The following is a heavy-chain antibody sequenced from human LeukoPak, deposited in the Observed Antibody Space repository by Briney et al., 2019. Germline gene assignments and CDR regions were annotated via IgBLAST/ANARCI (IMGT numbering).Heavy chain of an antibody. CDR3: ARSTNYGDGWFGP. J-gene: IGHJ5*02. D-gene: IGHD4/OR15-4a*01. CDR1: GGSFSTYT. V-gene: IGHV1-69*13. CDR2: LLPRLPTP. Sequence: GASVKLSCKSSGGSFSTYTISWVRQAPGQRPEWMAGLLPRLPTPNYAQKFQGRVTISADDYTRTAYMELNSLRSDDTAMYYCARSTNYGDGWFGPWGQGTLVTVSS.